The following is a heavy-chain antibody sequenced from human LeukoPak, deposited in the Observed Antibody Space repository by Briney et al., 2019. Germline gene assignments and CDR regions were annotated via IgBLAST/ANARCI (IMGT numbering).Heavy chain of an antibody. J-gene: IGHJ4*02. Sequence: GGSLRLSCAASGFTFSSYAMHWVRQAPGKGLEYVSAISSNGGSTYYANSVKGRFTISRDNSKNTLYLQMGSLRAEDMAVYYCARVRAQLVYDYWGQGTLVTVSS. D-gene: IGHD2-2*02. CDR3: ARVRAQLVYDY. CDR1: GFTFSSYA. V-gene: IGHV3-64*01. CDR2: ISSNGGST.